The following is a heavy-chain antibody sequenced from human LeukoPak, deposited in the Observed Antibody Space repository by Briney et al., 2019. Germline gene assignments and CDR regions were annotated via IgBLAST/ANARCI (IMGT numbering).Heavy chain of an antibody. CDR3: AGEDNSSGYRPFDI. CDR1: GYTFSGYY. CDR2: INPNNGGT. V-gene: IGHV1-2*06. J-gene: IGHJ3*02. D-gene: IGHD3-22*01. Sequence: AASVKVSCKAFGYTFSGYYIHWVRQAPGQGLEWMGRINPNNGGTNYAQKFQGRVTMTRDMSMSTAYMELSRLRSDDTAVYYCAGEDNSSGYRPFDIWGQGIMVTVPS.